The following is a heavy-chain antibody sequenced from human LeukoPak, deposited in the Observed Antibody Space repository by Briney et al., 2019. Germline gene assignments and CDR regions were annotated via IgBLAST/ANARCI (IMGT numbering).Heavy chain of an antibody. V-gene: IGHV4-39*07. J-gene: IGHJ4*02. CDR3: ARNALRYSYGSAGFDY. D-gene: IGHD5-18*01. CDR1: GGSIRSSYD. Sequence: SETLSLTCTVSGGSIRSSYDWGWIRQPPGKGLEWIGSIYYSGTTYYKSSLKSRVTISVDTSKNQFSLKLSSVTAADTAVYYCARNALRYSYGSAGFDYWGQGTLVTVSS. CDR2: IYYSGTT.